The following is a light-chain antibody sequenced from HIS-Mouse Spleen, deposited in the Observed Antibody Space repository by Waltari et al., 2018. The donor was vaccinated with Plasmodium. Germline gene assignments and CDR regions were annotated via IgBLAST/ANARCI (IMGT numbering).Light chain of an antibody. CDR2: KVS. V-gene: IGKV2-30*01. Sequence: DVVMTQSPLSLPVTLGQPASISCRSSQSLVYSDGNTSLNWFQQRPGQSPRRLIYKVSNRDSWVPDRFSGSGSGTDFTLKISRVEAEDVGVYYCMQGTHWPFTFGPGTKVDIK. J-gene: IGKJ3*01. CDR1: QSLVYSDGNTS. CDR3: MQGTHWPFT.